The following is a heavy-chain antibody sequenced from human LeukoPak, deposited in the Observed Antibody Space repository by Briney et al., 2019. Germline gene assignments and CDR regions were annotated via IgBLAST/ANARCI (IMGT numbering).Heavy chain of an antibody. CDR2: IYYSGST. V-gene: IGHV4-59*12. D-gene: IGHD6-19*01. J-gene: IGHJ6*03. CDR3: ARGGAVALYYYYYMDV. CDR1: GGSISSYY. Sequence: PSETLSFTCTVSGGSISSYYWSWIRQPPGKGLEWIGYIYYSGSTNYNPSLKSRVTISVDTSKNQFSLKLSSVTAADTAVYYCARGGAVALYYYYYMDVWGKGTTVTISS.